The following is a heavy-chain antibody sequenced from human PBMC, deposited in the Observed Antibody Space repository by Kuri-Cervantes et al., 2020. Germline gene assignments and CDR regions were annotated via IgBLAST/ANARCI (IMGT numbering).Heavy chain of an antibody. CDR1: GYTFTSYD. CDR2: TDPSGGST. D-gene: IGHD4-17*01. V-gene: IGHV1-46*01. CDR3: ASGAAAAFDI. Sequence: ASVKVSCKASGYTFTSYDINWVRQAPGQGLEWMGITDPSGGSTSSAQKFQGRVTMTRDTSTSTVYMELSSLRSEDTAVYYCASGAAAAFDIWGQGTMVTVSS. J-gene: IGHJ3*02.